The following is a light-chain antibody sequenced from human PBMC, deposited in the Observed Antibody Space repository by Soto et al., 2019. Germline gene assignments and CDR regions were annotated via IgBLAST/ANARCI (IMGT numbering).Light chain of an antibody. Sequence: QLVLTQSPSASASLGASVKLTCTLSSGHSNYAIAWHQQQPEKGPRFLMKLNSDGSHRKGDGIPDRFSVSSSGAERHLTISSLQSEDEADDFCQTWVGGINWVFGGGTKLPVL. V-gene: IGLV4-69*01. CDR1: SGHSNYA. CDR2: LNSDGSH. J-gene: IGLJ3*02. CDR3: QTWVGGINWV.